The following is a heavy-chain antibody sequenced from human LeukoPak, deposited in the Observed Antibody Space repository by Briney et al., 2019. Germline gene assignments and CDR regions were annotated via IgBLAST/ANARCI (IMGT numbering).Heavy chain of an antibody. V-gene: IGHV3-21*01. Sequence: GGSLRLSCAASGFTFSSYTVNWVRQAPGKGLEWVSSIISSSTYIYYADSVRGRFTISRDNAKNSLFLQMNSLRAEDTAVYYCARAPSTTYYFDYWGQGTLVTVSS. D-gene: IGHD5/OR15-5a*01. CDR2: IISSSTYI. CDR1: GFTFSSYT. J-gene: IGHJ4*02. CDR3: ARAPSTTYYFDY.